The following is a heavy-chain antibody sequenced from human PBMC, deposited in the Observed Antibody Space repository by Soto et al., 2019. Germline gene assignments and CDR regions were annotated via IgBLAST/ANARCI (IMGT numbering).Heavy chain of an antibody. CDR3: AKGEDIVVVVAAPAPDYYYGMDV. J-gene: IGHJ6*02. CDR1: GFTFSNYG. V-gene: IGHV3-30*02. Sequence: GGSLRLSCAASGFTFSNYGMHWARQAPGKGLEWVAAILYDGSNKYYADSVKGRFTISRDNSKNTLYLQMNSLRAEDTAVYYCAKGEDIVVVVAAPAPDYYYGMDVWGQGTTVTVSS. CDR2: ILYDGSNK. D-gene: IGHD2-15*01.